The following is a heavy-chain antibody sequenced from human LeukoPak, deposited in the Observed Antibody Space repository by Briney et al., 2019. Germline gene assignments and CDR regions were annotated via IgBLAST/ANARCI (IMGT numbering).Heavy chain of an antibody. V-gene: IGHV3-7*01. CDR1: GFTFSSYW. CDR2: IKQDGSEK. J-gene: IGHJ4*02. CDR3: ARVPNYYDSSGYLDY. Sequence: PGGSLRLSCAASGFTFSSYWMSWVRQAPGKGLEWVANIKQDGSEKYYVDSVKGRFTISRDNAKNSLYLQMNSLRAEDTAVYYCARVPNYYDSSGYLDYWGQGTLVTVSS. D-gene: IGHD3-22*01.